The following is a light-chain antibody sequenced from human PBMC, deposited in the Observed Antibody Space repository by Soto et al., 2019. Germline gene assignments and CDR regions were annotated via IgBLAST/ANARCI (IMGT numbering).Light chain of an antibody. CDR2: DTS. Sequence: EIVFTQCPGTHSLSQGETATLSCRASQSVSSNYLAWYQQKPGQAPRLPIYDTSSRASGIPARFSGSGSGTDFTLTISSLEPEDFAVYYCQQRSNLITFGQGTRLEIK. CDR1: QSVSSNY. V-gene: IGKV3D-20*02. CDR3: QQRSNLIT. J-gene: IGKJ5*01.